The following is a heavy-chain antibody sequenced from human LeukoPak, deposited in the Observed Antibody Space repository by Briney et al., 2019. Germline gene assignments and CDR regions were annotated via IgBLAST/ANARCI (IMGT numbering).Heavy chain of an antibody. CDR2: INHSGST. CDR1: GGSFSGYY. CDR3: ASLWPYQLSAFDI. D-gene: IGHD2-2*01. J-gene: IGHJ3*02. Sequence: SSETLSLTCAVYGGSFSGYYWSWIRQPPGKGLEWIGEINHSGSTNYNPSLKSRVAISVDTSKNQFSLKLSSVTAADTAVYYCASLWPYQLSAFDIWGQGTMVTVSS. V-gene: IGHV4-34*01.